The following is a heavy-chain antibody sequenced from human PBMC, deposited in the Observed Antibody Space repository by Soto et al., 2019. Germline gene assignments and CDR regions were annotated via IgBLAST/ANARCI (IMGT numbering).Heavy chain of an antibody. J-gene: IGHJ4*02. V-gene: IGHV1-18*01. D-gene: IGHD2-2*01. Sequence: ASVKVSCKASGYTFTNYGFSWVRQAPGQGLEWMGWISGYNGNTNYAERLQGRVTMTTDTSTRTVFLELTSLKFDDAAVYYCARGFIPENYWGQGTRVTVSS. CDR1: GYTFTNYG. CDR2: ISGYNGNT. CDR3: ARGFIPENY.